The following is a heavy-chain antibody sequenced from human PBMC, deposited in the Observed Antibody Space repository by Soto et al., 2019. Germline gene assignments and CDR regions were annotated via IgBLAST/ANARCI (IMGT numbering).Heavy chain of an antibody. CDR3: ARQAYYGSGTYYSDY. D-gene: IGHD3-10*01. CDR1: GYNFISYW. Sequence: PGESLKISCNASGYNFISYWVAWVHQVPGKGLEWMGIIYPGDSDATYSPSFEGQVTFSVDKSITTAYLQWISLKDSDTAIYYCARQAYYGSGTYYSDYWGQGTQVTVSS. CDR2: IYPGDSDA. J-gene: IGHJ4*02. V-gene: IGHV5-51*07.